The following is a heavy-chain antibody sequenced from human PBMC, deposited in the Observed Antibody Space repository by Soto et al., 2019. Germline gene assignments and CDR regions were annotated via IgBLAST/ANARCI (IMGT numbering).Heavy chain of an antibody. CDR1: GGSFSGYY. Sequence: ETLSLTCAVYGGSFSGYYWSWIRQPPGKGLEWIGEINHSGSTNYNPSLKSRVTISVDTSKNQFSLKLSSVTAADTAVYYCARGRLYYDFWSGYHGAFDIWGQGTMVTVSS. CDR2: INHSGST. D-gene: IGHD3-3*01. V-gene: IGHV4-34*01. CDR3: ARGRLYYDFWSGYHGAFDI. J-gene: IGHJ3*02.